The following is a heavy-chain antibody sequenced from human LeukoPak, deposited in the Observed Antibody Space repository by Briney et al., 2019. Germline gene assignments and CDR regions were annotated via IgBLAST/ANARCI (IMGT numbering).Heavy chain of an antibody. D-gene: IGHD2-15*01. J-gene: IGHJ4*02. CDR3: ARDWDEGYCSGGSCYSFGY. V-gene: IGHV1-46*01. CDR2: INPSGGST. CDR1: GYTFTSYY. Sequence: ASVKVSCKASGYTFTSYYMHWVRQAPGQGLEWMGIINPSGGSTSYAQKFQGRVTMTRDTSTSTVYMELSSLRSEDTAVYYCARDWDEGYCSGGSCYSFGYWGQGTLVTVSS.